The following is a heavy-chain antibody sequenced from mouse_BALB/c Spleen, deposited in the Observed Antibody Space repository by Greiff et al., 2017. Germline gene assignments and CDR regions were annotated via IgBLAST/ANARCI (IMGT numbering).Heavy chain of an antibody. CDR2: ISSGGSYT. D-gene: IGHD2-14*01. CDR1: GFTFSSYA. CDR3: ARPYDGLDY. Sequence: EVKLVESGGGLVKPGGSLKLSCAASGFTFSSYAMSWVRQTPEKRLEWVATISSGGSYTYYPDSVKGRFTISRDNAKNTLYLQMSSLRSEDTAMYYCARPYDGLDYWGQGTTRTVSA. V-gene: IGHV5-9-3*01. J-gene: IGHJ2*01.